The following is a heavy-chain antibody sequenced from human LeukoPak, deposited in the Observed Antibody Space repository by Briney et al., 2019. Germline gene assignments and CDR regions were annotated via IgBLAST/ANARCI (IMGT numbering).Heavy chain of an antibody. CDR3: ARVKGIAASSYFDY. J-gene: IGHJ4*02. CDR1: GYTFTSYG. V-gene: IGHV1-18*01. Sequence: ASVKVSCKASGYTFTSYGISWVRQAPGQGLEWMGWICAYNGNTNYAQKLQGRVTMTTDTSTSTAYMELRSLRSDDTAVYYCARVKGIAASSYFDYWGQGTLVTVSS. D-gene: IGHD6-13*01. CDR2: ICAYNGNT.